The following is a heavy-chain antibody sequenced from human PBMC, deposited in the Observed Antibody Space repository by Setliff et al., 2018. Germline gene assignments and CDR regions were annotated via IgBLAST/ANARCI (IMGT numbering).Heavy chain of an antibody. V-gene: IGHV3-23*01. CDR2: ISTTGATT. CDR3: ARGQGVTTYYFYGDV. J-gene: IGHJ6*03. Sequence: SCVASGLTFQSHAMSWGRQAPGKGLEWVALISTTGATTQYADFVKGRFTISRDNSENTVSLQMNSLRAEDTAVYYCARGQGVTTYYFYGDVWGTGTTVTVSS. CDR1: GLTFQSHA. D-gene: IGHD4-17*01.